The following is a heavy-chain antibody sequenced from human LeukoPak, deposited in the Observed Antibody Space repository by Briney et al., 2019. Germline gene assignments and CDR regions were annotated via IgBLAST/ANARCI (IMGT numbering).Heavy chain of an antibody. CDR1: GFTFSSYA. J-gene: IGHJ6*02. Sequence: GGSLRLSCAASGFTFSSYAMTWVRQAPGKGLEWVSTISGSGGGTYYADSVKGRFTISRDNSKNTLYLQTNSVRAEDTAVYYCANRLSGGFQYYGMDVWGQGTTVTVSS. CDR2: ISGSGGGT. D-gene: IGHD1-26*01. V-gene: IGHV3-23*01. CDR3: ANRLSGGFQYYGMDV.